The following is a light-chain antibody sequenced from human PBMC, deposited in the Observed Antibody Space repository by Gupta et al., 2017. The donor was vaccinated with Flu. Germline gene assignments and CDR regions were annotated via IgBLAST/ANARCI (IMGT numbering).Light chain of an antibody. V-gene: IGKV3-15*01. CDR1: QSVSSN. Sequence: EIVMTQSPATLSVSPGERATLSCRASQSVSSNLAWYQQKPGQAPRLLIYGASTRATGIPARFSGSGSWTEFTLTISSLQSEDFAVYYCQQENNWPGTFGQGTKVEIK. J-gene: IGKJ1*01. CDR2: GAS. CDR3: QQENNWPGT.